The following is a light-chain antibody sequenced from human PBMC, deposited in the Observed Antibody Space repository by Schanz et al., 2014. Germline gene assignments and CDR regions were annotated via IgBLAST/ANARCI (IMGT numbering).Light chain of an antibody. CDR1: QSAINY. Sequence: EIVMTQSPATLSVSPGERATLSCRASQSAINYLAWYQQTPGQAPRLLIYGASTRATGIPARFSGSGSGTDFTLTISGLQAEDVAVYYCQQYYSLPLTFGGGTKVDSK. CDR3: QQYYSLPLT. CDR2: GAS. J-gene: IGKJ4*01. V-gene: IGKV3-15*01.